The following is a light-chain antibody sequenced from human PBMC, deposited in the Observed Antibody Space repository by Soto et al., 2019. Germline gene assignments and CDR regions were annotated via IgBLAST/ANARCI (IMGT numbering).Light chain of an antibody. CDR2: KAS. CDR1: QSISSW. J-gene: IGKJ1*01. V-gene: IGKV1-5*03. Sequence: DIQMTQSPSTLSASVGDRVTITCRASQSISSWLAWYQQKPGTAPKLLTYKASTLQTGVPSRFSGSGSGTEFTLTISSLQPDDFATYYCQQYNDNWTFGQGTKVQIK. CDR3: QQYNDNWT.